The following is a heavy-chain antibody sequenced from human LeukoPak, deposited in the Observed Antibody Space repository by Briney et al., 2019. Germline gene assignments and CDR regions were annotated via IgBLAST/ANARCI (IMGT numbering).Heavy chain of an antibody. CDR2: IYTSGST. CDR3: ARDLTYYDFWNNWFDP. D-gene: IGHD3-3*01. CDR1: GGSISSYY. V-gene: IGHV4-4*07. Sequence: SETLSLTCTVSGGSISSYYWSWIRQPAGKGLEWIGRIYTSGSTNYNPSLKSRVTVSVDTSKNQFSLKLSSVTAADTAVYYCARDLTYYDFWNNWFDPWGQGTLVTVSS. J-gene: IGHJ5*02.